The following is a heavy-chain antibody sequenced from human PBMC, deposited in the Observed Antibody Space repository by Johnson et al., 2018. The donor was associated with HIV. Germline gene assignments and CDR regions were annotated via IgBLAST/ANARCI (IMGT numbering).Heavy chain of an antibody. Sequence: QVQLVESGGGLVQSGGSLRLSCEASGFTFSSYGMHWVRQAPGKGLEWVAFIQYDGGKTYYGDSVRGRFTISRDNSKNTVYLEMNSLRAEDTAVYYCAKGGIDAFDIWGQGTMVTVSS. CDR3: AKGGIDAFDI. D-gene: IGHD6-25*01. J-gene: IGHJ3*02. V-gene: IGHV3-30*02. CDR2: IQYDGGKT. CDR1: GFTFSSYG.